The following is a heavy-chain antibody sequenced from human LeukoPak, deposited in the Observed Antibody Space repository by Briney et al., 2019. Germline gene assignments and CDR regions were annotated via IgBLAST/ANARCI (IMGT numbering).Heavy chain of an antibody. D-gene: IGHD4-11*01. CDR2: ISGSGGST. V-gene: IGHV3-23*01. CDR1: GFTFSNYG. CDR3: ARSYSKGYYYYYYMDV. J-gene: IGHJ6*03. Sequence: GGSLRLSCAASGFTFSNYGMSWVRQAPGKGLEWVSAISGSGGSTYYADSVKGRFTISRDNSKNSLYLQMNSLRAEDTALYYCARSYSKGYYYYYYMDVWGKGTTVTVSS.